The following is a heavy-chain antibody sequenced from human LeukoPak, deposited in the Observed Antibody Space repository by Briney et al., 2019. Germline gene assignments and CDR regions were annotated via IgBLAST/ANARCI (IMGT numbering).Heavy chain of an antibody. CDR2: IYYSGYT. V-gene: IGHV4-31*03. D-gene: IGHD3-3*01. CDR3: ARGEKVTIFGVVTRNWFDP. CDR1: GGSITSGGYY. J-gene: IGHJ5*02. Sequence: PSQTLSLTCTVSGGSITSGGYYWSWIRQHPGKGLEWIGHIYYSGYTYYNPSLKSRVTMSVDTSKNQFSLKLSSVTAADTAVYYCARGEKVTIFGVVTRNWFDPWGQGTLVTVSS.